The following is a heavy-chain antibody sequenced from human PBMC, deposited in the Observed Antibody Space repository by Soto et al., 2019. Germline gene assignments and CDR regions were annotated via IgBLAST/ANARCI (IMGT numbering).Heavy chain of an antibody. Sequence: GGSLRLSCAASGFTFSSYGMHWVRQAPGKGLEWVAVISYDGSNEYYADSVKGRFTISRDNSKNTLYLQMNSLRAEDTAVYYCAKSGGIVVVPAGMDVWGQGTTVTV. D-gene: IGHD2-2*01. J-gene: IGHJ6*02. CDR1: GFTFSSYG. V-gene: IGHV3-30*18. CDR2: ISYDGSNE. CDR3: AKSGGIVVVPAGMDV.